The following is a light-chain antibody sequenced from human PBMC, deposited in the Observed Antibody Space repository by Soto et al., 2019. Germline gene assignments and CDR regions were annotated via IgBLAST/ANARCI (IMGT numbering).Light chain of an antibody. J-gene: IGLJ1*01. CDR2: SNT. CDR3: AVWYDSLNGCV. Sequence: QSVLTQPPSVSETPGQRVTISCSGSSSNIGSNTVNCYRQLPETAPTLLIYSNTHRPSGVPDRFSVSKSGSSASLALSRLQSEDEADYYYAVWYDSLNGCVFGTGTKLTVL. CDR1: SSNIGSNT. V-gene: IGLV1-44*01.